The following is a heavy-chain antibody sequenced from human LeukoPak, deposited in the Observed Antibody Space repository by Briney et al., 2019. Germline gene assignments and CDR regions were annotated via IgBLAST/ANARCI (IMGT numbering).Heavy chain of an antibody. CDR1: RFTFSSYG. V-gene: IGHV3-30*19. CDR2: ISYDGSNK. CDR3: ATHSGGY. D-gene: IGHD3-16*01. J-gene: IGHJ4*02. Sequence: GGSLRLSCAASRFTFSSYGMHWVRQAPGKGLEWVAVISYDGSNKYYADSVKGRFTISRDNSKNTLYLQMNSLRAEDTAVYYCATHSGGYWGQGTLVTVSS.